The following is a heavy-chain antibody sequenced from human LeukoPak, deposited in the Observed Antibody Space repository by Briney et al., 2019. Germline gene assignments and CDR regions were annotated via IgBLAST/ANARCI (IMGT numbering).Heavy chain of an antibody. V-gene: IGHV1-18*01. CDR2: ISAYNGNT. CDR3: ARDSIRYSSSCWFDP. CDR1: GYTFTSYG. J-gene: IGHJ5*02. Sequence: GASVKVSCKASGYTFTSYGISWVRQAPGQGLEWMGWISAYNGNTNYAQKPQGRVTMTTDTSTSTAYMELRSLRSDDTAVYYCARDSIRYSSSCWFDPWGQGTLVTVSS. D-gene: IGHD6-13*01.